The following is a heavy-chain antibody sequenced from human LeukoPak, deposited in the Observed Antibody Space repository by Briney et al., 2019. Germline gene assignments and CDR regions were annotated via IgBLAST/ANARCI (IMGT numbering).Heavy chain of an antibody. Sequence: PGRSLRLSCAASGFPFSNYGMHWVRQAPGKGLEWVAFIWYDATNKYHADSVKGRFTISRDNSKNTLYLQMNSLRVEDTAVYYCARGRGASPNNWFDPWGQGTLVTVSS. D-gene: IGHD4/OR15-4a*01. CDR2: IWYDATNK. V-gene: IGHV3-33*01. CDR3: ARGRGASPNNWFDP. J-gene: IGHJ5*02. CDR1: GFPFSNYG.